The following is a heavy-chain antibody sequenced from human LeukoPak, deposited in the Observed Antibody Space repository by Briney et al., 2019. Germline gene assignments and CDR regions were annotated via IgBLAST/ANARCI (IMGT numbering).Heavy chain of an antibody. CDR1: GGSISSYY. Sequence: SETLSLTCTVSGGSISSYYWSWIRQPPGEGLEWIGYIYYNGSTNYNPSLKSRVTISVDTSKNQFSLKLSSVTAADTAVYYCARDAPTTVTTFDAFDIWGQGTMVTVSS. CDR2: IYYNGST. D-gene: IGHD4-17*01. J-gene: IGHJ3*02. V-gene: IGHV4-59*01. CDR3: ARDAPTTVTTFDAFDI.